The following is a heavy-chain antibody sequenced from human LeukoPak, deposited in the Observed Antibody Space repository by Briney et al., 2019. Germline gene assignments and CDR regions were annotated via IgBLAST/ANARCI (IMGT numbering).Heavy chain of an antibody. Sequence: GGSLRLSCAASGFTFSSYAMHWVRQAPGKGLEWVAVISYDGSNKYYADSVKGRFTISRDNSKNTLYLQMNSLRAEDTAVYYCARGRVVVVAATPPQYYFDYWGQGTLVTVSS. CDR1: GFTFSSYA. D-gene: IGHD2-15*01. CDR3: ARGRVVVVAATPPQYYFDY. CDR2: ISYDGSNK. V-gene: IGHV3-30*04. J-gene: IGHJ4*02.